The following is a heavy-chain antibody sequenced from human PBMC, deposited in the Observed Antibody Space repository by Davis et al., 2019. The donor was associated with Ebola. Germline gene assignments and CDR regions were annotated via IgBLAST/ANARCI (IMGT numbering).Heavy chain of an antibody. V-gene: IGHV5-51*01. J-gene: IGHJ5*02. CDR2: IYPGDSDT. CDR1: GYSFTSYW. D-gene: IGHD2-2*01. Sequence: GESLKISCKGSGYSFTSYWIGWVRQMPGKGLEWMGIIYPGDSDTRYSPSFQGQVTISADKSISTAYLQWSSLKASDTAMYYCARHAHWDIVVVPAAIWFDPWGQGTLVTVSS. CDR3: ARHAHWDIVVVPAAIWFDP.